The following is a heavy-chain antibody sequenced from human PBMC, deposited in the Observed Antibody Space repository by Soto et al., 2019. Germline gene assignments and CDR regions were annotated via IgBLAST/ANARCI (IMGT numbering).Heavy chain of an antibody. Sequence: GESLKISCKGSGYSFTSYWIGWVRQMPGKGLEWMGIIYPGDSDTRYSPSFQGQVTISADKSISTAYLQWSSLKASDTAMYYCARQRQYYYGSGTQNPRYYYYGMDVWGQGTTVTVSS. CDR2: IYPGDSDT. CDR1: GYSFTSYW. J-gene: IGHJ6*02. D-gene: IGHD3-10*01. CDR3: ARQRQYYYGSGTQNPRYYYYGMDV. V-gene: IGHV5-51*01.